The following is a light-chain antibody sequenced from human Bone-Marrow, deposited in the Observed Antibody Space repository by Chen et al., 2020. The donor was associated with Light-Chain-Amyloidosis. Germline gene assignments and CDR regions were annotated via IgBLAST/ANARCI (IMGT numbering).Light chain of an antibody. CDR2: DDS. Sequence: SYVLTQPSSVSVAPGQTATTACGGNNIGSTSVHWYQQTPGQAPLLVVYDDSDRPSGIPERLSGSNSGNTATLTISGVEAGDEADYYCQVWDRSSDRPVFSGGTKLTVL. J-gene: IGLJ3*02. CDR1: NIGSTS. CDR3: QVWDRSSDRPV. V-gene: IGLV3-21*02.